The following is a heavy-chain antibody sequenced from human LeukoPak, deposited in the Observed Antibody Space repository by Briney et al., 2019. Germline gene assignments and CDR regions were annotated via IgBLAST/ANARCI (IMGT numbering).Heavy chain of an antibody. CDR1: GGSISSHY. D-gene: IGHD3-22*01. J-gene: IGHJ4*02. CDR3: ARVGGYYDSSGYYSYFDY. Sequence: SETLSLTCTVSGGSISSHYWSWMRQPPGKGLEWIRYIYYSGSTNYNPSLKSRVTISVDTSKNQFSLKLSSVTAADTAVYYCARVGGYYDSSGYYSYFDYWGQGTLVTVSS. CDR2: IYYSGST. V-gene: IGHV4-59*11.